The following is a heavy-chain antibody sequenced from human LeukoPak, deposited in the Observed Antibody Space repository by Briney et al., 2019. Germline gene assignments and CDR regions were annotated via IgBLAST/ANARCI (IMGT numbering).Heavy chain of an antibody. V-gene: IGHV1-18*01. D-gene: IGHD2-15*01. CDR3: ARQVLIAGGRYGMDV. CDR1: GYTFTSYG. J-gene: IGHJ6*02. Sequence: ASVKVSCKTSGYTFTSYGISCVRQAPGQGLEWMGWISAYNGDTSSAQKVQGRVTMTTDTSTSTAYMELRSLRSDDTAVYYCARQVLIAGGRYGMDVWGQGTTVTVSS. CDR2: ISAYNGDT.